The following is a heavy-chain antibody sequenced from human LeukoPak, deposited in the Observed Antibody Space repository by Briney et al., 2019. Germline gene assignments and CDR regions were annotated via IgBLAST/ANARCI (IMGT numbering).Heavy chain of an antibody. CDR1: GGSFSGYY. CDR2: INHSGST. J-gene: IGHJ4*02. Sequence: SETLSLTCAVYGGSFSGYYWSWIRQPPGKGLEWIGEINHSGSTNYNPSLKRRVTISVDTSKNQFSLKLSSVTAADTAVYYCARGTYYYDSSGYYSWGRFDYWGQGTLVTVSS. V-gene: IGHV4-34*01. CDR3: ARGTYYYDSSGYYSWGRFDY. D-gene: IGHD3-22*01.